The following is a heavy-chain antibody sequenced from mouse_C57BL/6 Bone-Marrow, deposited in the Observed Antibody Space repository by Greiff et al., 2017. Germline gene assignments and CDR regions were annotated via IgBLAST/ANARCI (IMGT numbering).Heavy chain of an antibody. D-gene: IGHD1-1*01. CDR1: GYSITSDY. Sequence: EVQLVESGPGLAKPSPTLSLTCSVTGYSITSDYWNWIRKFPGHNLEYMGYISYSGSTYYNPSLNSRISITRDTSANQYYLQLNSVTTEDTATYSCARWREYYGSSFDWYFDVWGTGTTVTVSS. V-gene: IGHV3-8*01. J-gene: IGHJ1*03. CDR2: ISYSGST. CDR3: ARWREYYGSSFDWYFDV.